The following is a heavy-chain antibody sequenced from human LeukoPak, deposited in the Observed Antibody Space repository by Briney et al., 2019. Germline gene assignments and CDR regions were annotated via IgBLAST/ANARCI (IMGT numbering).Heavy chain of an antibody. CDR3: AKSSPHCPSTSCYFDY. D-gene: IGHD2-2*01. Sequence: GSLRLSCAASGFTFSSYAMSWVRQAPGKGLEWVSSISASGGSTYYADSVKGHFTISRDNSKNTLYLQMNSLRAEDTAVYYCAKSSPHCPSTSCYFDYWGQGTLVTVSS. J-gene: IGHJ4*02. CDR1: GFTFSSYA. CDR2: ISASGGST. V-gene: IGHV3-23*01.